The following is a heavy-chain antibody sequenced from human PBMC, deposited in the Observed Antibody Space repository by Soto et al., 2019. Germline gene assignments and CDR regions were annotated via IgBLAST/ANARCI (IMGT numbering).Heavy chain of an antibody. D-gene: IGHD3-16*01. CDR2: IYYSGST. CDR3: ARVCGWGSYYGMDV. Sequence: SETLSLTCTVSGGSISSYYRSWIRQPPGKGLEWIGYIYYSGSTNYNPSLKSRVTISVDTSKNQFSLKLSSVTAADTAVYYCARVCGWGSYYGMDVWGQGTTVTVSS. J-gene: IGHJ6*02. V-gene: IGHV4-59*01. CDR1: GGSISSYY.